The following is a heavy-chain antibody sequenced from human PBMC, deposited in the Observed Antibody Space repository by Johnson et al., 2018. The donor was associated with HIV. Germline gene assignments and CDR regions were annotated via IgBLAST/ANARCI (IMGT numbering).Heavy chain of an antibody. CDR3: ARDRRNRQWQRLDAFDI. V-gene: IGHV3-20*04. CDR1: GFTFDDYG. Sequence: VRLVESGGGVVRPGGSLRLSCAASGFTFDDYGMNWVRQAPGKGLEWVSGINWNGGSTGYADSVKGRFTISRDNAKNSLHLQMNSLRAEDTAFYYCARDRRNRQWQRLDAFDIWGQGTMVIVSS. D-gene: IGHD6-19*01. CDR2: INWNGGST. J-gene: IGHJ3*02.